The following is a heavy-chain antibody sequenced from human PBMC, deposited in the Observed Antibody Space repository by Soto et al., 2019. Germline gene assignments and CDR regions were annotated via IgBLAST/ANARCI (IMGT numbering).Heavy chain of an antibody. J-gene: IGHJ1*01. D-gene: IGHD2-21*02. Sequence: QVQLVQSGAEIKKPGASVSVSCKASGYTFTTYNINWVRQATGQGLEWMGWMNPNSGNTGYAQKFQDRITLTRDTSITTAYMELSSLRSDDTAVYFCVRYGVAATYWGQGTLVTVSS. CDR2: MNPNSGNT. CDR3: VRYGVAATY. CDR1: GYTFTTYN. V-gene: IGHV1-8*01.